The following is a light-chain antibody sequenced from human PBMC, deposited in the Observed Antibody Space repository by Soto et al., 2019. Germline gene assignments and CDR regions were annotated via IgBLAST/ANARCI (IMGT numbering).Light chain of an antibody. CDR3: QQRSNWPPT. Sequence: EIVLSQSPPTLSLSPGERATPSCRASQSVSSYLAWYQQKPGQAPRLLIYDASNRATGIPARFSGSGSGTDFTLTISSLEPEDFAVYYCQQRSNWPPTFGQGTKV. CDR2: DAS. CDR1: QSVSSY. V-gene: IGKV3-11*01. J-gene: IGKJ1*01.